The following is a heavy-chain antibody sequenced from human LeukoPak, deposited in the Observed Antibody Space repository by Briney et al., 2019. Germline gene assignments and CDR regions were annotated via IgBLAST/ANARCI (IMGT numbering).Heavy chain of an antibody. Sequence: SETLSLTCAVSGGSFSGYYWSWIRQPPGKGLEWIGEINHSGSTNYNPSLKSRVTISVDTSKNQFSLKLSSVTAADTAVYYCARGVKGRVPLGVSSYHDYWGQGTLVTVSS. CDR2: INHSGST. CDR1: GGSFSGYY. CDR3: ARGVKGRVPLGVSSYHDY. J-gene: IGHJ4*02. D-gene: IGHD3-22*01. V-gene: IGHV4-34*01.